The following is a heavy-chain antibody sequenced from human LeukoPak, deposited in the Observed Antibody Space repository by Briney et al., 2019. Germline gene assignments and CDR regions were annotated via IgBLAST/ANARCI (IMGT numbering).Heavy chain of an antibody. Sequence: PGRSLRLSCAASGFTFSSYGMHWVRQAPGKGLEWVAVIWYDGSNKYYADSVKGRFTISRDNSRNTLYLQMNSLRAVDTAVYYCVRELPPVVQYYFDYWGPGTLVTVSS. D-gene: IGHD3-22*01. J-gene: IGHJ4*02. CDR3: VRELPPVVQYYFDY. V-gene: IGHV3-33*01. CDR1: GFTFSSYG. CDR2: IWYDGSNK.